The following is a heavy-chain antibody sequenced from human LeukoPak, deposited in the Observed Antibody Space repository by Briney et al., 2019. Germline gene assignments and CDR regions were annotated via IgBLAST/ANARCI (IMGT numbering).Heavy chain of an antibody. J-gene: IGHJ4*02. CDR1: GFTFSSYS. D-gene: IGHD3-9*01. CDR3: ARDISYFDHLFDY. Sequence: SGGSLRLSCAASGFTFSSYSMNWVRQAPGKGLEWVSYISSSSSTIYYADSVKGRFTISRDNAKNSLYLQMNSLRAEDTAVYYCARDISYFDHLFDYWGQGTLVTVSS. CDR2: ISSSSSTI. V-gene: IGHV3-48*01.